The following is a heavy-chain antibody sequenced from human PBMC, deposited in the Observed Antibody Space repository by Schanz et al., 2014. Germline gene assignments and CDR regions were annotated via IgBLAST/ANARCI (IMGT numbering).Heavy chain of an antibody. J-gene: IGHJ3*01. V-gene: IGHV3-11*04. Sequence: QVHLVESGGGLVKPGGSLRLSCAASGLTFSDYYMSWIRQAPGKGLEWVSYISGSSSTKYYADSVKGRFTISRDNGKNSLYLKINSLRAEDTPLYFGARDYEMALSSPRHDAFDVWGQGTVVTVSS. CDR3: ARDYEMALSSPRHDAFDV. D-gene: IGHD3-16*01. CDR1: GLTFSDYY. CDR2: ISGSSSTK.